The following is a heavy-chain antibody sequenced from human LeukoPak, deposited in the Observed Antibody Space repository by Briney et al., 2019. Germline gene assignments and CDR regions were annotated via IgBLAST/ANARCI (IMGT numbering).Heavy chain of an antibody. CDR3: ARSMITVTLDAFDI. CDR1: GGSISSSSYY. V-gene: IGHV4-39*07. Sequence: PSETLSLTCTVSGGSISSSSYYWGWIRQPPGKGLEWIGSIYYSGSTYYNPSLKSRVTISVDTSKNQFSLKLSSVTAADTAVYYCARSMITVTLDAFDIWGQGTMVTVSS. D-gene: IGHD4-17*01. CDR2: IYYSGST. J-gene: IGHJ3*02.